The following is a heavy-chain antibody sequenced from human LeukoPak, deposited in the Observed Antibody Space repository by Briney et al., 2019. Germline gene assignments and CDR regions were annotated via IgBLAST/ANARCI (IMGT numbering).Heavy chain of an antibody. CDR3: ARHGTDY. CDR1: GGSISGYY. V-gene: IGHV4-59*08. J-gene: IGHJ4*02. CDR2: IYYGGST. Sequence: SETLSFTCTVSGGSISGYYWSWIRQPPGKGLEWIGYIYYGGSTNYNPSLKSRVTMSVVKSMNLFSLNLSSVTAADTAVYYCARHGTDYWGQGTLVTVSP.